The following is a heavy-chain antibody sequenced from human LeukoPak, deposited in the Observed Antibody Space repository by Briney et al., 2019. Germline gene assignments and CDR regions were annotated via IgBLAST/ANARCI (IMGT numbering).Heavy chain of an antibody. V-gene: IGHV4-4*07. CDR1: GGSISGYF. CDR3: AREPTSGREPTSGRPLDY. D-gene: IGHD5-12*01. J-gene: IGHJ4*02. CDR2: IYSSGSN. Sequence: SETLSLTCTVSGGSISGYFWSWIRQPAGKGLEWIGRIYSSGSNNYNPSLKSRVTMSLDTSKNHLSLNLGSVTAADTAVYYCAREPTSGREPTSGRPLDYWGQGTLVTVSS.